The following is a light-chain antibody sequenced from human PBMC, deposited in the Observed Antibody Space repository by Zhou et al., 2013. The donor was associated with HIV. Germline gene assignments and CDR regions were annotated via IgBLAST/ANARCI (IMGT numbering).Light chain of an antibody. J-gene: IGKJ4*01. CDR3: QQRTNWAPP. V-gene: IGKV3-11*01. CDR2: DAS. Sequence: EVVMTQSPSTLSVSPGERVTLSCRASQNVFSNLAWYQQKPGQAPRLLIFDASNRATGIPARFTGSGSGTDFTLTISRLEPEDSAVYYCQQRTNWAPPFGGGTRVEI. CDR1: QNVFSN.